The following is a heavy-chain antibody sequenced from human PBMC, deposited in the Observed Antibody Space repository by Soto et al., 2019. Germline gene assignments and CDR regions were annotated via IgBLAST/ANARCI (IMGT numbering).Heavy chain of an antibody. J-gene: IGHJ5*02. CDR3: AGGGSSYGAGGSWFDP. V-gene: IGHV4-59*01. CDR1: GGSISSYS. CDR2: IYYSGSN. D-gene: IGHD5-18*01. Sequence: PSETLSLTCTVSGGSISSYSWRWIRQPPGKGLEWIGYIYYSGSNNYNPSLKSRVTISVDTSNNHFSLKLTSGTDADTAVYYCAGGGSSYGAGGSWFDPWGRGTLVTVCS.